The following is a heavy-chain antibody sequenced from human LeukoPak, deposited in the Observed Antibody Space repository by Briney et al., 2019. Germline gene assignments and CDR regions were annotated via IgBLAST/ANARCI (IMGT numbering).Heavy chain of an antibody. V-gene: IGHV1-69*05. Sequence: GASVKVSCKASGGTFSSYALSWVRQAPGQGLEWMGGIIPIFGTTNYAQKLQGRVTITTDESTSTAYMELSSLTSEDTAVYYCARGVVSDNWFDPWGQGTLVTVSS. CDR3: ARGVVSDNWFDP. CDR1: GGTFSSYA. D-gene: IGHD3-3*01. CDR2: IIPIFGTT. J-gene: IGHJ5*02.